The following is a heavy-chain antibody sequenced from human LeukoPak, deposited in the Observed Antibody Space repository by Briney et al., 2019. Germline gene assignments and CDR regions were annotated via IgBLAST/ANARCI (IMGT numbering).Heavy chain of an antibody. CDR3: ARGGIIGLDSSGSLPR. D-gene: IGHD3-22*01. Sequence: GASVKVSCKASGYTFTSYGISWVRQAPGQGLEWMGWISAYNGNTNYAQKLQGRVTMTTDTSTSTAYMELSRLRSDDTAVYYCARGGIIGLDSSGSLPRWGQGTLVTVSS. CDR2: ISAYNGNT. CDR1: GYTFTSYG. J-gene: IGHJ4*02. V-gene: IGHV1-18*01.